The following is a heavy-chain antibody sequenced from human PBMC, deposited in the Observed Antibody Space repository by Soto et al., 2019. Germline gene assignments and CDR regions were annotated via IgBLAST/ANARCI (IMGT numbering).Heavy chain of an antibody. CDR1: GGSFSGYY. D-gene: IGHD1-26*01. V-gene: IGHV4-34*01. Sequence: PSETLSLTCAVYGGSFSGYYWSWIRQPPGKGLEWIGEINHSGSTNYNPSLKSRVTISVDTSKNQFSLKLSSVTAADTAVYYCARARLIVGATRGHNYYYYYGMDVWGQGTTVTVSS. CDR2: INHSGST. J-gene: IGHJ6*02. CDR3: ARARLIVGATRGHNYYYYYGMDV.